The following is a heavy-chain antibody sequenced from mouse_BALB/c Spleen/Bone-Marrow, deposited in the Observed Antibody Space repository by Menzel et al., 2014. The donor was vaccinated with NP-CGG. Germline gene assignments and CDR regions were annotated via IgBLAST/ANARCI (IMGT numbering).Heavy chain of an antibody. D-gene: IGHD3-3*01. CDR3: ATPGTYYFDY. Sequence: VKVVESGPGLVQPSQSLSITCTVSGFSLXSYGVHWVRQSPGKGLEWLGVIWSGGSTDYNAAFISRLSISKDNSKSQVFFKMNSLQANDTAIYYCATPGTYYFDYWGQGTTLTVSS. CDR1: GFSLXSYG. CDR2: IWSGGST. J-gene: IGHJ2*01. V-gene: IGHV2-2*02.